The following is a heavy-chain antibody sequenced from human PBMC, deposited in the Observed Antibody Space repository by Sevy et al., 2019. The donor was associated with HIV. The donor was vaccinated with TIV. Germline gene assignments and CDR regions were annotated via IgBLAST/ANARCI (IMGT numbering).Heavy chain of an antibody. CDR1: GFTFSSYG. V-gene: IGHV3-30*02. CDR3: AKDLADYIWGSYRYTFDAFDI. D-gene: IGHD3-16*02. CDR2: IRYDGSNK. Sequence: GGSLRLSCAASGFTFSSYGMHWVRQAPGKGLEWVAFIRYDGSNKYYADSVKGRFTISRDNSKNTLYLQMNSLRAEDTAVYYCAKDLADYIWGSYRYTFDAFDIWGQGTMVTVS. J-gene: IGHJ3*02.